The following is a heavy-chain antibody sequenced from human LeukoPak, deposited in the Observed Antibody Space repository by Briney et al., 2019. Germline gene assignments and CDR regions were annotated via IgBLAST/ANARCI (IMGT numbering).Heavy chain of an antibody. CDR2: FSYGDNT. CDR3: VRQPQREYTYGFGGF. CDR1: GGSISSSSHF. Sequence: SGTLSLTCSVSGGSISSSSHFWGWIRQSPGKGLEWIGSFSYGDNTFYDPSLKSRVTISADTSKNQFSLKLNSVTAADTAVYYCVRQPQREYTYGFGGFWGQGILVTVSS. D-gene: IGHD5-18*01. J-gene: IGHJ4*02. V-gene: IGHV4-39*01.